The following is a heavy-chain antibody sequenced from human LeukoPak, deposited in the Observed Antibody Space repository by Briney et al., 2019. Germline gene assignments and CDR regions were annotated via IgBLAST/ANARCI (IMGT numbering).Heavy chain of an antibody. CDR2: ISSSSSYI. Sequence: GGSLRLSCAASGFTFSSYSMNWVRQAPGKGLEWVSSISSSSSYIYYADSVKGRFTISRDNAKNSLYLQTNSLRAEDTAVYYCARDFGYDSSGYYAPGYWGQGTLVTVSS. V-gene: IGHV3-21*01. J-gene: IGHJ4*02. CDR1: GFTFSSYS. D-gene: IGHD3-22*01. CDR3: ARDFGYDSSGYYAPGY.